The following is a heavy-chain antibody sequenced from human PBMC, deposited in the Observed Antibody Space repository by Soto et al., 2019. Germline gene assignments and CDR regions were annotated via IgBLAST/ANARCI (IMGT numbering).Heavy chain of an antibody. V-gene: IGHV3-30-3*01. CDR3: ARVDKDTAMAPCDY. J-gene: IGHJ4*02. CDR2: ISYDGSNK. Sequence: GGSLRLSCAASGFTFSSYAMHWVRQAPGKGLEWVAVISYDGSNKYYADSVKGRFTISRDNSKNTLYLQMNSLRAEDTAVYYWARVDKDTAMAPCDYWGQGTLVTVSS. D-gene: IGHD5-18*01. CDR1: GFTFSSYA.